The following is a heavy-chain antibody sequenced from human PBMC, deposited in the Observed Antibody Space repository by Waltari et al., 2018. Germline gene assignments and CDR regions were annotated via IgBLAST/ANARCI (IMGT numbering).Heavy chain of an antibody. CDR3: ATTLSSYFDY. CDR2: IYSGGST. Sequence: VQLVESGGGVVQPGRSLRLSCAASGFTVSRNYMRWVRQAPGKGLEWVSVIYSGGSTYYADSVKGRFTISRDNSKNTLYLQMNSLRAEDTAVYYCATTLSSYFDYWGQGTLVTVSS. CDR1: GFTVSRNY. D-gene: IGHD3-10*01. V-gene: IGHV3-53*01. J-gene: IGHJ4*02.